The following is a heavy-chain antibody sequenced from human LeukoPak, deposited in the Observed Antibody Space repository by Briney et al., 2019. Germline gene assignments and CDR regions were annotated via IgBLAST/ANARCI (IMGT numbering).Heavy chain of an antibody. CDR1: GFTFNDFA. V-gene: IGHV3-9*01. CDR2: ISWNSGSI. J-gene: IGHJ4*02. D-gene: IGHD5-18*01. CDR3: AKELDTMFFDY. Sequence: GGSLRLSCAASGFTFNDFAMHWVRQTPGKGLEWVSGISWNSGSIGYADSVKGRFTISRDSGKNSVYLQMNSLTTDDTAFYFCAKELDTMFFDYWGQGALVTVSS.